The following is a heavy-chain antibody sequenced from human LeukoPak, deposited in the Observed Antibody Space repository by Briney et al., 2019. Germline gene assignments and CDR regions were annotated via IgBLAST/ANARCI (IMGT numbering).Heavy chain of an antibody. Sequence: SLTPSCLLSGLTLSIYSMSWDRQAPGKGLEWVSSIISSSSYIYYADSVKGRFTISRDNAKNSLYLQMNSLRAEDTAVYYCARRPRTSVYYDSSGYPFDYWGQGTLVTVSS. CDR2: IISSSSYI. CDR1: GLTLSIYS. V-gene: IGHV3-21*01. J-gene: IGHJ4*02. D-gene: IGHD3-22*01. CDR3: ARRPRTSVYYDSSGYPFDY.